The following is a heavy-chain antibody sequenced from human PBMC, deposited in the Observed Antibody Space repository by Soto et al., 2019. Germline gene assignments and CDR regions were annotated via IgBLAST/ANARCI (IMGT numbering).Heavy chain of an antibody. J-gene: IGHJ6*02. CDR2: IIPIFGTA. Sequence: SVKVSCKASGGTFSSYAISWVRQAPGQGLEWMGGIIPIFGTANYAQKFQGRVTITADKSTSTAYMELSSLRSEDTAVYYCARDRGGDCSGGSCLYYYYYYGMDVWGQGTTVTVSS. V-gene: IGHV1-69*06. CDR3: ARDRGGDCSGGSCLYYYYYYGMDV. D-gene: IGHD2-15*01. CDR1: GGTFSSYA.